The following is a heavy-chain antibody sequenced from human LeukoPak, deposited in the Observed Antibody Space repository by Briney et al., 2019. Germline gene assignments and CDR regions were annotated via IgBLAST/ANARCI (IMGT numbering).Heavy chain of an antibody. V-gene: IGHV1-2*02. CDR3: ARGEDPANWGSRYFVY. CDR2: INPNSGGT. Sequence: ASVKVSCKAPGYTFTGYYMHLVRQAPGQGLEWMGWINPNSGGTNYAQKFQGRVTMTRDTSISTAYMELSRLRFDDTAVYYCARGEDPANWGSRYFVYWGQGTLVTVSS. D-gene: IGHD7-27*01. CDR1: GYTFTGYY. J-gene: IGHJ4*02.